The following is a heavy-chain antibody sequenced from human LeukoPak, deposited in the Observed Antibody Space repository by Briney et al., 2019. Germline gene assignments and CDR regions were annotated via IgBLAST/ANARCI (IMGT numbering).Heavy chain of an antibody. CDR1: GLTVSSDY. Sequence: GGSLRLSCAASGLTVSSDYMGWVRQAPGKGLEWVSAISGSGGSTYYADSVKGRFTISRDNSKNTLYLQMNSLRAEDTAVYYCAKVVLRFLEWLLYGGFDYWGQGTLVTVSS. J-gene: IGHJ4*02. CDR2: ISGSGGST. D-gene: IGHD3-3*01. CDR3: AKVVLRFLEWLLYGGFDY. V-gene: IGHV3-23*01.